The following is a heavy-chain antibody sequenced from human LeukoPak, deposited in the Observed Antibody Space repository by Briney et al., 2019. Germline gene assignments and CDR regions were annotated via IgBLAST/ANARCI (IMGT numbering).Heavy chain of an antibody. CDR2: IYYSGST. CDR1: GGSISSYY. Sequence: SETLSLTCTVSGGSISSYYWSWIRQPPGKGLVWIGYIYYSGSTNYNPSLKSRVTISVDTSKNQFSLKLSSVTAADTAVYYCARLDGSNAFDIWGQGTMVTVSS. V-gene: IGHV4-59*08. J-gene: IGHJ3*02. D-gene: IGHD1-26*01. CDR3: ARLDGSNAFDI.